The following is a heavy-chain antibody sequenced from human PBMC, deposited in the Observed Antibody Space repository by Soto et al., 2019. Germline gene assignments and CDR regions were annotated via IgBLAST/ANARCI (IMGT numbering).Heavy chain of an antibody. J-gene: IGHJ4*02. CDR3: ARATRLRFLEWLLDY. CDR2: IYYRGST. CDR1: GGSISSGGYY. D-gene: IGHD3-3*01. V-gene: IGHV4-31*03. Sequence: QVQLQESGPGLVKPSQTLSLTCTVSGGSISSGGYYWSWIRQHPGKGLVWIGYIYYRGSTYYNPSLKIRVTISVDTSKNQFSLELRSVPAADTAVYYCARATRLRFLEWLLDYWGQGTLVTVSS.